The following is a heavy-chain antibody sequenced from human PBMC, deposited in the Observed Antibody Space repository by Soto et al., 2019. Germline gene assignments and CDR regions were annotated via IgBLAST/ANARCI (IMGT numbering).Heavy chain of an antibody. CDR2: IYYSGST. CDR3: ARDPVRLWSKYYYGMDV. Sequence: QVQLQESGPGLVKPSETLSLTCTVSGGSVSSGSYYWSWIRQPPGKGLEWIGYIYYSGSTNYNPSLKSRVTISVDTSKNQFSLKLSSVTAADTAVYYCARDPVRLWSKYYYGMDVWGQGTTVTVSS. D-gene: IGHD5-18*01. CDR1: GGSVSSGSYY. J-gene: IGHJ6*02. V-gene: IGHV4-61*01.